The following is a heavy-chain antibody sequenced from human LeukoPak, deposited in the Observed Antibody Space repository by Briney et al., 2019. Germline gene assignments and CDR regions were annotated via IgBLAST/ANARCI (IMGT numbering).Heavy chain of an antibody. CDR1: GFIFSNFA. D-gene: IGHD3-10*01. CDR2: VSGSGGST. CDR3: AKDRDGSGSPVRGWFDP. J-gene: IGHJ5*02. V-gene: IGHV3-23*01. Sequence: GGSLRLSCAASGFIFSNFAMSWVRQAPGKGLEWVSSVSGSGGSTYYADSVKGRLTISRDNSKKTLYLQMSSLRDEDTAVYYCAKDRDGSGSPVRGWFDPWGQGTLVTVSS.